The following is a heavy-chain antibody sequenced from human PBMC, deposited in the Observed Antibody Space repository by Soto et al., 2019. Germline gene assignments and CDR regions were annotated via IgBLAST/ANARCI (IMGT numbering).Heavy chain of an antibody. Sequence: SETLSLTCTVSGGSVSSGSYYWGWVRQPPGKGLEWIGSVYYSGSTYYNPSLESRVTKSVDKSKNQFSLKLMSLSAADTAVYYCGRLEGLATISYYFDYWGQGALVTV. D-gene: IGHD3-9*01. V-gene: IGHV4-39*01. CDR1: GGSVSSGSYY. J-gene: IGHJ4*02. CDR2: VYYSGST. CDR3: GRLEGLATISYYFDY.